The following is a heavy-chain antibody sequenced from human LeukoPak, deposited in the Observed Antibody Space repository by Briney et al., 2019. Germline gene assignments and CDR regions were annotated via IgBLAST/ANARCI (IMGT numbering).Heavy chain of an antibody. CDR1: GGSISSGGYY. CDR2: IYHSGST. Sequence: PSETLSLTCTVSGGSISSGGYYWSWIRQPPGKSLEWIGYIYHSGSTYYNLSLKSRVTISVDRSKNQFSLKLSSVTAADTAVYYCAREGCSSTSCYFDYWGQGTLVTVSS. D-gene: IGHD2-2*01. CDR3: AREGCSSTSCYFDY. J-gene: IGHJ4*02. V-gene: IGHV4-30-2*01.